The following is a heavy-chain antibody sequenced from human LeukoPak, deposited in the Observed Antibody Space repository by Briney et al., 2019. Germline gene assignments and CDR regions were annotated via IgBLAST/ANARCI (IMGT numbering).Heavy chain of an antibody. CDR3: AREGYGGTSDAFDI. V-gene: IGHV3-48*03. Sequence: GGSLRLSCATSGFTFSTYEMDWVRQAPGKGLEWVSYISSSGSIYYTDSVEGRFTISRDNAKNSLYLQMNSLRAEDTAIYYCAREGYGGTSDAFDIWGQGTMVTVSS. J-gene: IGHJ3*02. CDR2: ISSSGSI. D-gene: IGHD4-23*01. CDR1: GFTFSTYE.